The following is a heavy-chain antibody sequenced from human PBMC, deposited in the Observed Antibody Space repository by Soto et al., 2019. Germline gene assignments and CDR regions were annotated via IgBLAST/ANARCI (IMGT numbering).Heavy chain of an antibody. J-gene: IGHJ4*02. V-gene: IGHV3-23*01. Sequence: VQLLESGGGLVQPGGSLRLSCAASGFTFSNYAMSWVRQAPGKALEWVSSINIVGGNTNYADSVRGRFTMSRDDSKNTVFLQMNSLRAEDTAIYYCTINYYFDSWGQGTLITGSS. CDR3: TINYYFDS. CDR1: GFTFSNYA. CDR2: INIVGGNT.